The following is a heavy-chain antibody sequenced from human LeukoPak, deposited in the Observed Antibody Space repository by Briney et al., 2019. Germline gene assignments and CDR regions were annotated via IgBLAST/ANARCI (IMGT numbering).Heavy chain of an antibody. CDR1: GFTFRNYW. CDR2: ISFDGCNK. Sequence: GGSVSLSRAASGFTFRNYWMSWVRQAPGKGLEWVAVISFDGCNKNYADSVKGRFTISRDNSKNTLYLQMNSLRTEDTAVYYCAKERGAEAGTVYFDYRGQGTLVTVSS. J-gene: IGHJ4*02. V-gene: IGHV3-30*18. CDR3: AKERGAEAGTVYFDY. D-gene: IGHD6-13*01.